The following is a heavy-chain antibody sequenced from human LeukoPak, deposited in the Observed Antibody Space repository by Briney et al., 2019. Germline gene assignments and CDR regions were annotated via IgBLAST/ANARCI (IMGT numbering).Heavy chain of an antibody. CDR2: IIPSDGFT. CDR1: GYTFTNYY. V-gene: IGHV1-46*01. CDR3: ATAGTRLFGVLIPLSFDY. D-gene: IGHD3-3*01. J-gene: IGHJ4*02. Sequence: GASVKVSCKASGYTFTNYYIHWVRQAPGQGLEWMGMIIPSDGFTNYAQKFQGRLTMTRDMSTSTVYMELSSLRSEDTALYYCATAGTRLFGVLIPLSFDYWGQGTLVTVSS.